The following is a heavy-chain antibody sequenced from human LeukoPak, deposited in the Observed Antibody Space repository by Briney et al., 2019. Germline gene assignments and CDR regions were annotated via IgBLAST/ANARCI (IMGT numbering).Heavy chain of an antibody. J-gene: IGHJ4*02. CDR3: ARGRGWLPDY. CDR1: GGSISNYY. CDR2: IHYSGSN. V-gene: IGHV4-59*01. Sequence: SSETLSLICTVSGGSISNYYWSWFRQPPRKELEWIGLIHYSGSNNYNPPLKSRVTISEDTSKNQCSLKLTSVTTADTAVYFCARGRGWLPDYWGQGTLVTVSS. D-gene: IGHD5-24*01.